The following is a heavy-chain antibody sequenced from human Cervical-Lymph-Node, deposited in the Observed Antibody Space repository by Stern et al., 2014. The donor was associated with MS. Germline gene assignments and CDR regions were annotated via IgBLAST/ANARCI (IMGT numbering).Heavy chain of an antibody. V-gene: IGHV4-30-4*01. CDR1: GGSITSDDSY. J-gene: IGHJ4*02. Sequence: QLQLQESGPGLVKPSQTLSLTCTVSGGSITSDDSYWTWIRQPPGKGLEWIGYIYYNGNSYYTPSLKSRLIISVDTSKNQCSLKLISVTAADTAVYYCARDRTYYSFDYWGQGTLVTVSS. CDR2: IYYNGNS. CDR3: ARDRTYYSFDY. D-gene: IGHD3-22*01.